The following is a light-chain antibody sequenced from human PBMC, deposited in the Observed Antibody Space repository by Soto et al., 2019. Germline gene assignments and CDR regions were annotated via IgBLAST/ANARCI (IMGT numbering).Light chain of an antibody. CDR3: AVWDDSLNGVV. V-gene: IGLV1-44*01. CDR1: SSNIGSNT. J-gene: IGLJ2*01. CDR2: SDN. Sequence: QSVLTQPPSASVTPGQRVTISCSGSSSNIGSNTVNWYQQLPGTAPKLLIYSDNQRPSGVPDRFSGSKAGSSASLAISGLQSEDEADYYCAVWDDSLNGVVFGGGTMVTVL.